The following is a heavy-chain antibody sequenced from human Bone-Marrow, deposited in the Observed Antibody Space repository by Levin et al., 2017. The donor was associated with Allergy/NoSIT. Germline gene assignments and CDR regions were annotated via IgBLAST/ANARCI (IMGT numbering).Heavy chain of an antibody. Sequence: SQTLSLTCAVYGGSFSGYYWSWIRQPPGKGLEWIGEINHSGSTNYNPSLKSRVTISVDTSKNQFSLKLSSVTAADTAVYYCARVTGWNPAWFDPWGQGTLVTVSS. D-gene: IGHD1-14*01. CDR1: GGSFSGYY. CDR3: ARVTGWNPAWFDP. CDR2: INHSGST. J-gene: IGHJ5*02. V-gene: IGHV4-34*01.